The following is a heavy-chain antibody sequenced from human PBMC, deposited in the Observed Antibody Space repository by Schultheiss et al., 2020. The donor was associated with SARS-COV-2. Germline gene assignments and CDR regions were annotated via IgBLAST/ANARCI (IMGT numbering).Heavy chain of an antibody. Sequence: GESLKISCAASGFTFSSYTINWVRQAPGKGLQWVGRIKSRTDGGTTDYAAPAKGRFIISRDDSKNTVSLQMNSLKMEDTAIYYCCTEVSDMLIGDSESLDYYYMDVWGKGTSVTVSS. CDR2: IKSRTDGGTT. CDR3: CTEVSDMLIGDSESLDYYYMDV. V-gene: IGHV3-15*01. CDR1: GFTFSSYT. D-gene: IGHD3-9*01. J-gene: IGHJ6*03.